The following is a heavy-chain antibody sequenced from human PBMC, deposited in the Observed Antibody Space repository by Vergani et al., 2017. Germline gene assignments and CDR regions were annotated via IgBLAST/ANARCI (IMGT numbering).Heavy chain of an antibody. CDR2: TWYDGNNK. D-gene: IGHD6-13*01. CDR1: GFTFNQYG. J-gene: IGHJ5*02. CDR3: ARGRAAAGSLDWFDP. V-gene: IGHV3-33*01. Sequence: QVQLVESGGGVVQPGRSLRLSCAASGFTFNQYGMHWVRQAPGKGLEWVAVTWYDGNNKQYADSVKGRFTISRDNSKSTMYLQMNSLRDEDTGVYYCARGRAAAGSLDWFDPWSQGTLVTVSS.